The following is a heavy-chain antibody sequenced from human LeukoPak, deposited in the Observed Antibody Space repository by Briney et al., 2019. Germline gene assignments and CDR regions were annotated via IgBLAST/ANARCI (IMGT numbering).Heavy chain of an antibody. V-gene: IGHV4-59*01. D-gene: IGHD3-10*01. CDR1: GGSISSYY. CDR3: ARSGYYYGSGSYSDY. J-gene: IGHJ4*02. CDR2: FYYSGST. Sequence: SETLSLTCTVSGGSISSYYWSWIRQPPGKGLEWVGYFYYSGSTNYNPSLKSRVTISVDTSKNQFSLKLSSVTAADTAVYYCARSGYYYGSGSYSDYWGQGTLVTVSS.